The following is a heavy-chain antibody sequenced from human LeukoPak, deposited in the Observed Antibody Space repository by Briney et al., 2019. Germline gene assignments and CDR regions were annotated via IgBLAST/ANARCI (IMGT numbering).Heavy chain of an antibody. CDR2: VNTRADGGTT. J-gene: IGHJ5*02. Sequence: GGSLRLSCAASGFTFTYAWMSWVRQAPGKGLEWLGRVNTRADGGTTEYAAPVKGRFTISRDDSKNTLYLQMNSLKTEDTAVYYCTTELFMITFGGVIVPWGQGTMVTVSS. D-gene: IGHD3-16*02. V-gene: IGHV3-15*01. CDR1: GFTFTYAW. CDR3: TTELFMITFGGVIVP.